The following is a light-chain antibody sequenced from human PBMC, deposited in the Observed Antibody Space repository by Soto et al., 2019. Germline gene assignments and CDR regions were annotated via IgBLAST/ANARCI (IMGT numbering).Light chain of an antibody. J-gene: IGKJ1*01. Sequence: ELVLTQSPVALSLSSGERATLSCRASQSVSSTLLTWYQQKPGQAPRLLIYGVSSMATGIPDRFSGSGSGTDFTLTISRVEPEDFAVYFCQHYGASSWTFGQGRRVESK. CDR2: GVS. CDR1: QSVSSTL. CDR3: QHYGASSWT. V-gene: IGKV3-20*01.